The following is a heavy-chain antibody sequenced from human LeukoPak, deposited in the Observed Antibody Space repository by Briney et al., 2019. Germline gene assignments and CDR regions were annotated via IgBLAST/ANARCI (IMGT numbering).Heavy chain of an antibody. J-gene: IGHJ5*02. CDR3: ARYVDTAMANRGWFDP. D-gene: IGHD5-18*01. CDR1: GGSISSYY. V-gene: IGHV4-59*01. Sequence: PSETLSLTCTVSGGSISSYYWSWVRQPPGKGLEWIGYIYYSGSTNYNPSLKSRVTISVDTSKNQFSLKLSSVTAADTAVYYCARYVDTAMANRGWFDPWGQGTLVTVSS. CDR2: IYYSGST.